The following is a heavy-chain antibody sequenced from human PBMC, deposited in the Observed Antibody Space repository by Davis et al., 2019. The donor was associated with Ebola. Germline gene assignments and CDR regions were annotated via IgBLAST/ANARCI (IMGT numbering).Heavy chain of an antibody. J-gene: IGHJ5*02. CDR3: ASCVVRGVIVA. Sequence: YCAASWFTFSSYSMNWLRQAPGKGLEWVANIKQDGSEKYYVDSVKVRFTIPRDNAKNSLYLQMNSLRAEDTAVYYCASCVVRGVIVAWGQGTLVTVSS. CDR2: IKQDGSEK. D-gene: IGHD3-10*01. V-gene: IGHV3-7*03. CDR1: WFTFSSYS.